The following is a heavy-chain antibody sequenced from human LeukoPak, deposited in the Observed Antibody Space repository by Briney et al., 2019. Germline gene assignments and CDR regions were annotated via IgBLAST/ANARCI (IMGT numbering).Heavy chain of an antibody. Sequence: GASVKVSCKASGYTFTSYDINWVRQATGQGLEWMGWINPNSGGTNYAQKFQGRVTMTRDTSISTAYMELSRLRSDDTAVYYCAREGDTGYSFDPWGQGTLVTVSS. CDR3: AREGDTGYSFDP. CDR1: GYTFTSYD. V-gene: IGHV1-2*02. J-gene: IGHJ5*02. D-gene: IGHD2-15*01. CDR2: INPNSGGT.